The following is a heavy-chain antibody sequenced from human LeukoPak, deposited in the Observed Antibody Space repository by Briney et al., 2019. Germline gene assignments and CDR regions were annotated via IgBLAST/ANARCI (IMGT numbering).Heavy chain of an antibody. J-gene: IGHJ4*02. CDR3: ARLTATRDYFDH. V-gene: IGHV4-59*08. CDR2: IYYSGST. CDR1: GGSISSYY. D-gene: IGHD2-21*02. Sequence: SETLSLTCTVSGGSISSYYWSWIRQPPGKELEWIGYIYYSGSTNYNPSLKSRVTISVDTSKNQFSLKLSSVTAADTAVYYCARLTATRDYFDHWGQGTLVTVSS.